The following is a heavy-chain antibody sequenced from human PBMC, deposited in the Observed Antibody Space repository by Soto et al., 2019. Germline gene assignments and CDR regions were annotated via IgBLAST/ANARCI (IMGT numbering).Heavy chain of an antibody. CDR1: GFTFSNYG. Sequence: EVQLLESGGGLVQPGGSLRVSCAASGFTFSNYGMSWVRQAPEAGLEWGSTVSGSGVTSYADSVRGRFTISRDNSKNTLYLQMNSLRDEDTAIYYCAKDRVSTGSYSLDFWGQGTLVTVSS. V-gene: IGHV3-23*01. CDR2: VSGSGVT. CDR3: AKDRVSTGSYSLDF. D-gene: IGHD1-26*01. J-gene: IGHJ4*02.